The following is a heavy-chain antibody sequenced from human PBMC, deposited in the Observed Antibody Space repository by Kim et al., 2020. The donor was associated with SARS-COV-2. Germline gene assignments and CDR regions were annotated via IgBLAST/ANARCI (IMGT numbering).Heavy chain of an antibody. V-gene: IGHV1-2*02. CDR1: GYTFTGYY. CDR2: INPNSGGT. J-gene: IGHJ6*02. Sequence: ASVKVSCKASGYTFTGYYMHWVRQAPGQGLEWMGWINPNSGGTNYAQKFQGRVTMTRDTSISTAYMELSRLRSDDTAVYYCAREWGWCSSTSCYPTGSYYYYGMDVWDQGTTVTVSS. CDR3: AREWGWCSSTSCYPTGSYYYYGMDV. D-gene: IGHD2-2*01.